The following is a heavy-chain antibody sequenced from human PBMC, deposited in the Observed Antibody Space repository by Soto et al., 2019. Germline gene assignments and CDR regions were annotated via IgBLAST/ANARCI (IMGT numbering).Heavy chain of an antibody. CDR1: GGSISSSSYY. Sequence: QLQLQESGPGLVKPSETLSLTCTVSGGSISSSSYYWGWIRQPPGKGLEWSGSIYYSGSTNYNPSLKRRVTISVDTSKNQFALKLSSVTAADTAVYYCARVSSNCVYYYYYMGVWGKGTTVPGSS. J-gene: IGHJ6*03. D-gene: IGHD2-8*01. CDR3: ARVSSNCVYYYYYMGV. CDR2: IYYSGST. V-gene: IGHV4-39*01.